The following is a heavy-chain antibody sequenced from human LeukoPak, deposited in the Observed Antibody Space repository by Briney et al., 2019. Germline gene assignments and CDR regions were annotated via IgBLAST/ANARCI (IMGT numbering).Heavy chain of an antibody. J-gene: IGHJ4*02. CDR2: ISSSANTI. CDR3: AREGGYDRLGY. CDR1: GFTFSNSE. Sequence: GGSLRLSCAASGFTFSNSEMNWVRQAPGKGLEWVSYISSSANTIDYADSVKGRFTISRDNAKNSLYPQMNSLRAEDMGVYYCAREGGYDRLGYWGQGTLVTVSS. D-gene: IGHD5-12*01. V-gene: IGHV3-48*03.